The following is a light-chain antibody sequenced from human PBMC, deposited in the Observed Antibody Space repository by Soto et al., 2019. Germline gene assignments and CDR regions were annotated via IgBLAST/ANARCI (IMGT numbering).Light chain of an antibody. J-gene: IGLJ2*01. V-gene: IGLV2-14*03. Sequence: QSVLTQPASVSGSPGQSITISCTVTTSDVGAYIFVSWYQQHPGKAPKLIIYDVINRPSGVSDRFSASKSANTASLTISGLQTEDEADYYCTSYTSSSSSVIFGGGTKLTVL. CDR2: DVI. CDR1: TSDVGAYIF. CDR3: TSYTSSSSSVI.